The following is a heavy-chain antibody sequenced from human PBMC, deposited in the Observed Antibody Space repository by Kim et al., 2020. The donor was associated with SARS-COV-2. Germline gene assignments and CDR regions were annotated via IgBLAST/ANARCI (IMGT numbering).Heavy chain of an antibody. V-gene: IGHV4-34*01. Sequence: SETLSLTCAVYGGSFSGYYWSWIRQPPGKGLEWIGEINHSGSTNYNPSLKSRVTISVDTSKNQFSLKLSSGTAADTAAYYCARGKWQGLVRRGFDYWGQG. J-gene: IGHJ4*02. CDR2: INHSGST. D-gene: IGHD6-19*01. CDR3: ARGKWQGLVRRGFDY. CDR1: GGSFSGYY.